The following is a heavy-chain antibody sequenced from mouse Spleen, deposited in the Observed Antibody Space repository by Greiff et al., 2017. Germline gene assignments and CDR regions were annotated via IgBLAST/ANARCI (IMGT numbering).Heavy chain of an antibody. CDR3: ARPGGSSLFDY. Sequence: QVQLKQSGPELVKPGASVRISCKASGYTFTSYYIHWVKQRPGQGLEWIGWIYPGNVNTKYNEKFKGKATLTADKSSSTAYMQLSSLTSEDSAVYFCARPGGSSLFDYWGQGTTLTVSS. CDR1: GYTFTSYY. CDR2: IYPGNVNT. J-gene: IGHJ2*01. D-gene: IGHD1-1*01. V-gene: IGHV1S56*01.